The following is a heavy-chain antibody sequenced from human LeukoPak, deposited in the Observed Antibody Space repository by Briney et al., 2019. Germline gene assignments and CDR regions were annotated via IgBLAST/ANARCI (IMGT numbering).Heavy chain of an antibody. D-gene: IGHD1-26*01. Sequence: PGGSLRLSCAAYGFTVSSNYMSWVRQAPGKGLEWVSVIYSGGSTYYADSVKGRFTISRDNSKNTLYLQMNSLRAEDTAVYYCAKRPGWERNGFDYWGQGTLVTVSS. CDR2: IYSGGST. V-gene: IGHV3-53*01. CDR3: AKRPGWERNGFDY. CDR1: GFTVSSNY. J-gene: IGHJ4*02.